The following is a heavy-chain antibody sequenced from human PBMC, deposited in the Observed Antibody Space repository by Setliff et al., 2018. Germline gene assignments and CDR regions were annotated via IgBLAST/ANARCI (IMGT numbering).Heavy chain of an antibody. CDR1: GYTFTGYY. CDR3: ARANDYSSGWYFYYYGMDV. D-gene: IGHD6-19*01. Sequence: ASVKVSCKASGYTFTGYYMHWVRQAPGQGLEWMGWISAYNGNTNYAQKLQGRVTMTTDTSTSTAYMELRSLRSDDTAVYYCARANDYSSGWYFYYYGMDVWGQGTTVTV. J-gene: IGHJ6*02. CDR2: ISAYNGNT. V-gene: IGHV1-18*04.